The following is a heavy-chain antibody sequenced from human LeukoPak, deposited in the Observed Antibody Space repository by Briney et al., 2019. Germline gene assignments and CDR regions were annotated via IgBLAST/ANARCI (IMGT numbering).Heavy chain of an antibody. CDR1: GGSMSSFY. CDR2: IYYSGST. Sequence: SETLSLTCTVSGGSMSSFYWSWIRPPPGRGLEWIGYIYYSGSTNYNPSLKSRVTISVHTPKNLFPLTLSSVTGAHTAVFYCARGAQPWVSRNFVWFFGLDYWGQGTLVTVSS. J-gene: IGHJ4*02. D-gene: IGHD3-9*01. CDR3: ARGAQPWVSRNFVWFFGLDY. V-gene: IGHV4-59*12.